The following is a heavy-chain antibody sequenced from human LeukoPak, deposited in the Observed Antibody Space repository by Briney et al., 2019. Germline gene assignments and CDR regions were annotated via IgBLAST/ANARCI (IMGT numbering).Heavy chain of an antibody. V-gene: IGHV3-21*01. J-gene: IGHJ4*02. CDR1: GFTFSTYW. CDR2: ISTSSSYI. D-gene: IGHD3-3*01. CDR3: ARGLQTYYDFWSGYYTCGYFDY. Sequence: GSLRLSCAASGFTFSTYWMNWVRQAPGKGLEWVSSISTSSSYIYYADSLKGRFTISRDNAKNSLYLQMNSLRAEDTAVYYCARGLQTYYDFWSGYYTCGYFDYWGQGTLVTVSS.